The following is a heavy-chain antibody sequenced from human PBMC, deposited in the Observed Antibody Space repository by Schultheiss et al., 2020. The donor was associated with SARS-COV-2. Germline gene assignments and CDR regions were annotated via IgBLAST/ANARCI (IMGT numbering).Heavy chain of an antibody. CDR3: ARGRTNLVVPAAMAYYYYGMDV. CDR2: INHIGST. D-gene: IGHD2-2*01. Sequence: SQTLSLTCAVYGGSFSGYYWSWIRQPPGKGLEWIGEINHIGSTNYNPSLKSRVTISVDTSKNQFSLKLSSVTAADTAVYYCARGRTNLVVPAAMAYYYYGMDVWGQGTTVTVSS. V-gene: IGHV4-34*01. J-gene: IGHJ6*02. CDR1: GGSFSGYY.